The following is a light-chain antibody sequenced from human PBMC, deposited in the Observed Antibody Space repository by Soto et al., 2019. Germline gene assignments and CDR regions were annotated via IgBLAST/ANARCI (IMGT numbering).Light chain of an antibody. V-gene: IGKV1-27*01. CDR1: QDISNY. CDR2: EAS. Sequence: QMTQSPSSLSASVGDRVTITCRASQDISNYLAWYQQKPGGAPKLLIYEASTLQSGVPSRFSGSGSGADFTLTISSLQPEDVAIYYCQKSNDAPRTFGQGTRVEMK. J-gene: IGKJ1*01. CDR3: QKSNDAPRT.